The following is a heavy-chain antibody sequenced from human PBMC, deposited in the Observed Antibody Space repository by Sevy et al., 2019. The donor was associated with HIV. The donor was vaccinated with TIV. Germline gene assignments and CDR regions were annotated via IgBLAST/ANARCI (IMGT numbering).Heavy chain of an antibody. J-gene: IGHJ6*02. D-gene: IGHD1-1*01. Sequence: GGSLRLSCVGFGFTSSDYYMSWIRQAPGKGLEWVSYISGSGSTIDYADSVKGRFTTSRDNAKNSLYLKMNSLRAEDTAVYYCAREKRQDYYYYGMDVWGQGTTVTVSS. CDR2: ISGSGSTI. V-gene: IGHV3-11*01. CDR3: AREKRQDYYYYGMDV. CDR1: GFTSSDYY.